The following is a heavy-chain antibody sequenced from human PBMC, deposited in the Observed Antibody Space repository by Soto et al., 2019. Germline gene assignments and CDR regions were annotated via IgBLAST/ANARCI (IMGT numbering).Heavy chain of an antibody. Sequence: GGSLRLSCAASGFTFSNYAMSWVRQAPGKGLEWVSDISGSGGATYYADSVKGRFTVSRDNSMNTLYLQMNSLRAEDAAIYYCAKSPPRHTYYYDSSGYRGDYWGQGTLVTVSS. CDR1: GFTFSNYA. V-gene: IGHV3-23*01. CDR3: AKSPPRHTYYYDSSGYRGDY. J-gene: IGHJ4*02. CDR2: ISGSGGAT. D-gene: IGHD3-22*01.